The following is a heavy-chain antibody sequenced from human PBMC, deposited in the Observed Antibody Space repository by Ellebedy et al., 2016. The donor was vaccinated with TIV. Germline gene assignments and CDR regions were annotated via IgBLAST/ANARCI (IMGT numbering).Heavy chain of an antibody. CDR3: IRYVEYDRGY. Sequence: PGGSLRLSCAASGFVFSDSAMQWVRQVSGKGPEGVGRIRRKVHSYATEYGGAVRGRFIISRDDSENTAYLQMNSLKIEDTAVYYCIRYVEYDRGYWGQGILVTVSS. CDR1: GFVFSDSA. J-gene: IGHJ4*02. V-gene: IGHV3-73*01. D-gene: IGHD3-22*01. CDR2: IRRKVHSYAT.